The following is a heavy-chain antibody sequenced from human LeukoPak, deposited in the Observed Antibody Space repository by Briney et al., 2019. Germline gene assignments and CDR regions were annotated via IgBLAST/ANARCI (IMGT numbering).Heavy chain of an antibody. J-gene: IGHJ3*02. D-gene: IGHD3-3*01. CDR1: GGSISSHY. Sequence: SETLSLTCTVSGGSISSHYWSWIRQPPGKGLEWIGYIYYSGSTNYNPSLKSRVTISVDTSKNQFSLKLSSVTAADTAVYYCARDRTADFWSGYSHDAFDIWGQGTMVTVSS. CDR2: IYYSGST. CDR3: ARDRTADFWSGYSHDAFDI. V-gene: IGHV4-59*11.